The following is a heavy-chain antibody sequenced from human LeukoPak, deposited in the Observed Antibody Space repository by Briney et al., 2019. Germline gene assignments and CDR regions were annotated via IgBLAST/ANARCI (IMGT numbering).Heavy chain of an antibody. CDR1: GFTLSSYA. J-gene: IGHJ4*02. V-gene: IGHV3-64D*06. CDR3: VKCAWGGSWYGAFDY. Sequence: PGGSQRPARSASGFTLSSYATHWVRQAPGNGLESVSSISSNGGSTYYADSVKDRFTIFRDYSQNTVYLRMGCVGAEDTASYYCVKCAWGGSWYGAFDYWGQGTLVTVSS. D-gene: IGHD6-13*01. CDR2: ISSNGGST.